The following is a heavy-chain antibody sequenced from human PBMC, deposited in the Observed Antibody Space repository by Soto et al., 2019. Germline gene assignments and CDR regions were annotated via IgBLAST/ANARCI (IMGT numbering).Heavy chain of an antibody. D-gene: IGHD6-13*01. V-gene: IGHV3-23*01. CDR1: GFTFSSYA. CDR3: AKENGYSSSWFEFDY. CDR2: ISGSGGST. Sequence: EVQLLESWGGLVQPGGSLRLSCTASGFTFSSYAMSWVRQAPGKGLEWVSAISGSGGSTYYADSVKGRFTISRDNSKNTLYLQMNSLRAEDTAVYYCAKENGYSSSWFEFDYWGQGTLVTVSS. J-gene: IGHJ4*02.